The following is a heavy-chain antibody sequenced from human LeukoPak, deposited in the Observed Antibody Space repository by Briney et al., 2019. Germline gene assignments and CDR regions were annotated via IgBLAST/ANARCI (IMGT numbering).Heavy chain of an antibody. CDR2: IKQDGSEK. CDR1: GFTFSSYW. CDR3: AREATYYYDSSGYYSFVY. Sequence: GGSLRLSCAASGFTFSSYWMSWVRQASGKGLEWVANIKQDGSEKYYVDSVKGRFTISRDNAKNSLYLQMNSLRAEDTAVYYCAREATYYYDSSGYYSFVYWGQGTLVTVSS. J-gene: IGHJ4*02. D-gene: IGHD3-22*01. V-gene: IGHV3-7*01.